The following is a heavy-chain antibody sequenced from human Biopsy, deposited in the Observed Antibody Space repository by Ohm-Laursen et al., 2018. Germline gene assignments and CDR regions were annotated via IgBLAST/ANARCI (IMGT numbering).Heavy chain of an antibody. J-gene: IGHJ6*02. Sequence: SSLRLSCTVSGFTFRTYGMHWVRLAPGKGLEWVAVISYDQITKHYADSVRGRFTISRDNSKNTLYLQVNSLRAEDTAVYYCAKDLSVYYYYGIDVWGQGTTVTVPS. CDR1: GFTFRTYG. CDR2: ISYDQITK. D-gene: IGHD5/OR15-5a*01. CDR3: AKDLSVYYYYGIDV. V-gene: IGHV3-30*18.